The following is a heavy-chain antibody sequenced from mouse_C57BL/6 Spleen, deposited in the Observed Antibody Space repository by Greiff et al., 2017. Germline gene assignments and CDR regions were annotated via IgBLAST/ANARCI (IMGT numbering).Heavy chain of an antibody. CDR1: GFTFSDYG. D-gene: IGHD2-5*01. J-gene: IGHJ3*01. CDR2: ISSGSSTI. V-gene: IGHV5-17*01. CDR3: ARGDSTPFAY. Sequence: EVQGVESGGGLVKPGGSLKISCAASGFTFSDYGMHWVRQAPEKGLEWVAYISSGSSTIYYADTVKGRFTISRDNAKNTLFLQMTSLRSEDTAMYYCARGDSTPFAYWGQGTLVTVSA.